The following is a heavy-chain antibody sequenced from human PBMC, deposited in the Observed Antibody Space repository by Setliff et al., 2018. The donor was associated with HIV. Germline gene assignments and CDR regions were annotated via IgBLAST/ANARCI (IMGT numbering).Heavy chain of an antibody. Sequence: PSETLSLTCAVYGGSFSDYYWSWIRQPPGKGLEWIGEIYHSGSTIYNPSLKSRVTISVDTSKNQFSLKLSSVTASDTAMYYCVRRGKMNYYDSSKYYFDYWGQGTLVTVSS. CDR2: IYHSGST. D-gene: IGHD3-22*01. V-gene: IGHV4-34*01. CDR1: GGSFSDYY. J-gene: IGHJ4*02. CDR3: VRRGKMNYYDSSKYYFDY.